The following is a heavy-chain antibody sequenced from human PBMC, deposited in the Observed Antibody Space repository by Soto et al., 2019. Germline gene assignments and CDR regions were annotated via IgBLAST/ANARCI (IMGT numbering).Heavy chain of an antibody. J-gene: IGHJ4*02. Sequence: SVKVSCKASGGTFSSYAISWVRQAPGQGLEWMGGIIPIFGTANYAQKFQGRVTITADESTSTAYMELSSLRSEDTAVYYCARNDFWSGPLDYWGQGTQVTVSS. V-gene: IGHV1-69*13. CDR1: GGTFSSYA. CDR2: IIPIFGTA. D-gene: IGHD3-3*01. CDR3: ARNDFWSGPLDY.